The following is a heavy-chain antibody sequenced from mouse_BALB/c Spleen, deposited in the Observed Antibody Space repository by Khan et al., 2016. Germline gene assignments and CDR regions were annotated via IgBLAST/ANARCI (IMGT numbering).Heavy chain of an antibody. CDR1: GYTFSSYW. D-gene: IGHD2-3*01. CDR3: ARLSDGYYFDY. J-gene: IGHJ2*01. CDR2: ILPGSGST. V-gene: IGHV1-9*01. Sequence: VELVESGAELMKPGASVKIPCKATGYTFSSYWIEWLKQRPGHGLEWIGEILPGSGSTNYNEKFKGKATFTADTSSNTAYMHLSSLTSDDSAGYYCARLSDGYYFDYWGQGTTLTVSS.